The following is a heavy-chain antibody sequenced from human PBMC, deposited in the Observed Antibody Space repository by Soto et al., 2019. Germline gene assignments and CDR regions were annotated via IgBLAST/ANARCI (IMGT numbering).Heavy chain of an antibody. J-gene: IGHJ6*02. Sequence: ASVKVSCKASGYTFTGYYMHWVRQAPGQGLEWMGWINPNSGGTNYAQKFQGRVTMTRDTSINTAYMELSRLRSDDTAADYCAGGPYRLTPPYFYYGMDVWGQGTTVTVSS. CDR3: AGGPYRLTPPYFYYGMDV. D-gene: IGHD3-16*01. CDR2: INPNSGGT. CDR1: GYTFTGYY. V-gene: IGHV1-2*02.